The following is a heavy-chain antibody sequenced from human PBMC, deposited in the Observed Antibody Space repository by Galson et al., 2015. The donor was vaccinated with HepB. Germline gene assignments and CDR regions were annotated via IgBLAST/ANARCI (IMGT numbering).Heavy chain of an antibody. V-gene: IGHV6-1*01. J-gene: IGHJ4*02. Sequence: CAISGDSVSSNSVGWNWLRQSPSRGLEWLGRTYYRSSWSTGYALSLKSRITINPDTSKNQFSLQLNSVTPEDTAVYYCAKSIHLGRGFDSWGQGTLVTVSS. D-gene: IGHD7-27*01. CDR2: TYYRSSWST. CDR1: GDSVSSNSVG. CDR3: AKSIHLGRGFDS.